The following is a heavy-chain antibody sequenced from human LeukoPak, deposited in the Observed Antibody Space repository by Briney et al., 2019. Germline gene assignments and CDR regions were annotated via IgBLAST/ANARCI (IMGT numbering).Heavy chain of an antibody. Sequence: SQTLSLTCAVSGGSISSGGYSWSWIRQPPGKGLEWIGYIYHSGSTYYNPSLKSRVTISVDRSKNQFSLKLSSVTAAGTAVYYCARASPITIHFDYWGQGTLVTVSS. CDR3: ARASPITIHFDY. V-gene: IGHV4-30-2*01. CDR2: IYHSGST. J-gene: IGHJ4*02. CDR1: GGSISSGGYS. D-gene: IGHD3-3*01.